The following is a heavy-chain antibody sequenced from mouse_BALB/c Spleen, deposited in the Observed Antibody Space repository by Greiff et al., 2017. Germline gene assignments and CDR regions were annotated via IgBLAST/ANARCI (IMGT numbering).Heavy chain of an antibody. D-gene: IGHD1-1*01. CDR1: GFTFSSYA. Sequence: VQLKESGGGLVKPGGSLKLSCAASGFTFSSYAMSWVRQTPEKRLEWVASISSGGSTYYPDSVKGRFTISRDNARNILYLQMSSLRSEDTAMYYCAREGSSFDYWGQGTTLTVSS. V-gene: IGHV5-6-5*01. J-gene: IGHJ2*01. CDR3: AREGSSFDY. CDR2: ISSGGST.